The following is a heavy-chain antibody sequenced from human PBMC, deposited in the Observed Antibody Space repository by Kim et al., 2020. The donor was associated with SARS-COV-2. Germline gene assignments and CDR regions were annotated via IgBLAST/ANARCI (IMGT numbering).Heavy chain of an antibody. CDR1: GYTFTGYY. CDR3: ARGTISTTVTSRFDP. Sequence: ASVKVSCKASGYTFTGYYMHWVRQAPGQGLEWMGRINPNSGGTNYAQKFQGRVTMTRDTSISTAYMELSRLRSDDTAVYYCARGTISTTVTSRFDPWGQGTLVTVSS. V-gene: IGHV1-2*06. J-gene: IGHJ5*02. CDR2: INPNSGGT. D-gene: IGHD4-4*01.